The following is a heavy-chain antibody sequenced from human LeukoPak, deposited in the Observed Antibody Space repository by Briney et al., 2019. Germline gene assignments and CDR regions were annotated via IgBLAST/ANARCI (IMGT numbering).Heavy chain of an antibody. Sequence: GGSLRLSCAACGFTFSNYWLHWVRHAPGKGLVWVSRINIDGSNTSHAASVKGRLTISRDNAENTLYLQMNSLRAEEPAVYYCARGYGSYADYWGQGTLVTVSS. D-gene: IGHD1-26*01. J-gene: IGHJ4*02. CDR3: ARGYGSYADY. CDR1: GFTFSNYW. V-gene: IGHV3-74*01. CDR2: INIDGSNT.